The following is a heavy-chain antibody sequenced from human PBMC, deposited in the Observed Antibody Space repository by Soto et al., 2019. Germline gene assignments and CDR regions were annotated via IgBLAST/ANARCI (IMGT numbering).Heavy chain of an antibody. D-gene: IGHD3-9*01. J-gene: IGHJ4*02. V-gene: IGHV4-59*01. CDR2: IYYSGST. Sequence: PSETLSLTCSVSGVSISSYYWTWIRRPPGKGLEWIGYIYYSGSTNYNPSLKSRVTIPVDMSKNQFSLKLSSVTAADTAVYYCARWYYDTLTTDRYFDYWGQGTLVPSPQ. CDR1: GVSISSYY. CDR3: ARWYYDTLTTDRYFDY.